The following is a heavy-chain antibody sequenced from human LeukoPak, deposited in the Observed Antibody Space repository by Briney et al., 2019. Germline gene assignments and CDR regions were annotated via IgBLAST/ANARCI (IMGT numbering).Heavy chain of an antibody. CDR3: ARGVVVIIGKPSFDY. J-gene: IGHJ4*02. V-gene: IGHV4-38-2*01. CDR2: IYHSGST. D-gene: IGHD3-22*01. CDR1: GYSISSGYY. Sequence: SETLSLTCAVSGYSISSGYYWGWIRQPPGKGLEGIGSIYHSGSTYYNPSLKSRVSISVDTSKNQFSLKLSSVTAADTAVYYCARGVVVIIGKPSFDYWGQGTLVTVSS.